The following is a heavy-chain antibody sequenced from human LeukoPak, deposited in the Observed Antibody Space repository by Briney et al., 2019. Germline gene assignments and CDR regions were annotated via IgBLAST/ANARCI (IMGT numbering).Heavy chain of an antibody. V-gene: IGHV3-7*01. CDR3: ARIDIAGRLAPLDC. J-gene: IGHJ4*02. D-gene: IGHD6-13*01. Sequence: GGSLRLSCAASGFTFSSYWMSWVRQAPGKGLEWVANIKEDGSEKYYVDSVKGRFTISRDNAKNSLYLQTNSLRAEDTAVYYCARIDIAGRLAPLDCWGQGTLVTVSS. CDR2: IKEDGSEK. CDR1: GFTFSSYW.